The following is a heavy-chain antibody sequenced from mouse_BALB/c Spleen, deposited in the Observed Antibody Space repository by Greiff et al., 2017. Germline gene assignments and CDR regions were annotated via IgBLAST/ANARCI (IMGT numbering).Heavy chain of an antibody. CDR3: ARGRGNYYGSSPYAMDY. D-gene: IGHD1-1*01. CDR1: GFTFSSYA. Sequence: EVKLVESGGGLVKPGGSLKLSCAASGFTFSSYAMSWVRQTPEKRLEWVASISGGGSTYYPDSVKGRFTISRDNARNILYLQMSSLRSEDTAMYYCARGRGNYYGSSPYAMDYWGQGTSVTVSS. CDR2: ISGGGST. J-gene: IGHJ4*01. V-gene: IGHV5-6-5*01.